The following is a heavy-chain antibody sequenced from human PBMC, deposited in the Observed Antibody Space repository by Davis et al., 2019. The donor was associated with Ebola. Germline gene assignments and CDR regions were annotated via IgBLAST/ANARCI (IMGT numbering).Heavy chain of an antibody. CDR2: INPSDGNT. V-gene: IGHV1-46*01. CDR3: ARDDTGYSSNLGRFRDHPFDL. J-gene: IGHJ3*01. D-gene: IGHD4-11*01. Sequence: AASVKVSCKASGYTFTGYYMHWVRQAPGQGLEWMGIINPSDGNTNYAQKFQGRVTMTRDTSTTTVYMELSSLRSEDTAVYYCARDDTGYSSNLGRFRDHPFDLWGQGTMVTVSS. CDR1: GYTFTGYY.